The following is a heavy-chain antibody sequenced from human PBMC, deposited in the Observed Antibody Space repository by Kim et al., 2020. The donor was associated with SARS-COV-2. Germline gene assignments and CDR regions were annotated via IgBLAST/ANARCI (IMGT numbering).Heavy chain of an antibody. Sequence: GGSLRLSCAASGFIFEDYAMHWVRQVPGKGLQWVSGISWNSAIIAYADSVKGRFTISRDNAKNSLYVQMSSLRPEDSALYYCVKDVGSSLAAPGAPILSYYYGMDVWGPGTTVTVSS. J-gene: IGHJ6*02. CDR2: ISWNSAII. CDR1: GFIFEDYA. D-gene: IGHD6-13*01. CDR3: VKDVGSSLAAPGAPILSYYYGMDV. V-gene: IGHV3-9*01.